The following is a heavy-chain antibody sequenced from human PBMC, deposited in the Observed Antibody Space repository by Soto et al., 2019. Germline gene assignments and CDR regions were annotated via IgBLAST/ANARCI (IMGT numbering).Heavy chain of an antibody. Sequence: PXGSLILSCAASGCTFSSYAMTWVRQAPGKGLEWVSGVSGTGGSAYYADSVKDRFTISRDKSTNTLYLHMNSLRAEDTAVYYCARGSAYSDYDLESWGQGTLVTVSS. D-gene: IGHD4-17*01. V-gene: IGHV3-23*01. CDR1: GCTFSSYA. CDR3: ARGSAYSDYDLES. J-gene: IGHJ4*02. CDR2: VSGTGGSA.